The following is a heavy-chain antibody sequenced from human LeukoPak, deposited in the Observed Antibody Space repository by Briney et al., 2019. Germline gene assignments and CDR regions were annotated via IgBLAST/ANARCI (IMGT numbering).Heavy chain of an antibody. CDR3: AKGAARSHFDY. D-gene: IGHD6-6*01. Sequence: GGSLRLSCAASGFTFSSYGMHWVRQAPGKGLEWVAVIWYDGSNKYYADSVKGRFTISRDNSKNTLYLQMNSLRAEDTAVYYCAKGAARSHFDYSGQGTLVTVFS. J-gene: IGHJ4*02. CDR2: IWYDGSNK. V-gene: IGHV3-33*06. CDR1: GFTFSSYG.